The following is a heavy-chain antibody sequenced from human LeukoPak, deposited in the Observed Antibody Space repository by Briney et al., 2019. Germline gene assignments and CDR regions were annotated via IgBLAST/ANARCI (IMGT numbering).Heavy chain of an antibody. CDR3: ARGGHCSTTSCSNYDGIDV. CDR1: GFTFSTYG. CDR2: TWYDGSHK. D-gene: IGHD2-2*01. Sequence: GGSLRLSCAASGFTFSTYGMHWVRQAPGKGLEWVSATWYDGSHKYYADSVKGRFTISRDNSKSTLYLQMYSLRADDTGVYFCARGGHCSTTSCSNYDGIDVWGQGTTLTVSS. V-gene: IGHV3-33*01. J-gene: IGHJ6*02.